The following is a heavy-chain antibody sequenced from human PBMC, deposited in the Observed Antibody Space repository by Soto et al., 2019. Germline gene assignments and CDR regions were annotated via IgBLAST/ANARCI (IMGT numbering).Heavy chain of an antibody. J-gene: IGHJ4*02. V-gene: IGHV3-33*01. CDR2: IWYDGSTK. CDR1: GFMFRSNA. D-gene: IGHD6-13*01. Sequence: GGSLRLSCAASGFMFRSNAMHWVRQAPGKGLEWVAGIWYDGSTKYYGDSVKGRYSISRDNSKNMLDLQMNSLRAEDTAVYYCARVASSSSWHIPHFDQWGQGTLVTVSS. CDR3: ARVASSSSWHIPHFDQ.